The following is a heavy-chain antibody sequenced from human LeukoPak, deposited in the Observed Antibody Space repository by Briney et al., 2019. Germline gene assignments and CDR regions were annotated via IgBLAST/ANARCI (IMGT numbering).Heavy chain of an antibody. CDR1: GYTFTSYD. D-gene: IGHD3-9*01. V-gene: IGHV1-8*03. CDR3: ARGRYFDWLLSEYYFDY. Sequence: ASVKVSCKASGYTFTSYDINWVRQATGQGLEWMGWMNPNSGNTGYAQKFQGRVTITRNTSISTAYMELSSLRSEDTAVYYCARGRYFDWLLSEYYFDYWGQGTLVTVSS. J-gene: IGHJ4*02. CDR2: MNPNSGNT.